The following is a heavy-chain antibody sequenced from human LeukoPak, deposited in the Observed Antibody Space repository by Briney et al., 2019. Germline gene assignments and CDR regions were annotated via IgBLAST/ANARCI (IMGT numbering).Heavy chain of an antibody. CDR2: IKKDGSEK. V-gene: IGHV3-7*01. Sequence: GGSLRLSCAASGFTLRNYWMSWVRQAPGKGLEWVANIKKDGSEKYYVDSVKGRFTISRDNTKNSLYLQMNSLRAEDTAVYYCAREPADRGSFDYWGQGTLVTVSS. J-gene: IGHJ4*02. D-gene: IGHD1-14*01. CDR1: GFTLRNYW. CDR3: AREPADRGSFDY.